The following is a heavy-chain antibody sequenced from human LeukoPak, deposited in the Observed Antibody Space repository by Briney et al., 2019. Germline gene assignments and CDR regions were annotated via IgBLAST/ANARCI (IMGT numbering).Heavy chain of an antibody. CDR2: IYPGDSDT. CDR1: GYSFTSYW. V-gene: IGHV5-51*01. Sequence: GESLKISCKGSGYSFTSYWIGWVRQMPGKGLEWMGIIYPGDSDTRYSPSFQGQVTISADKSISTAYLQWSSLKASDTAMYYCAXRXXXXSXGXYFDXWGQGTLVTXXS. J-gene: IGHJ4*02. D-gene: IGHD5-18*01. CDR3: AXRXXXXSXGXYFDX.